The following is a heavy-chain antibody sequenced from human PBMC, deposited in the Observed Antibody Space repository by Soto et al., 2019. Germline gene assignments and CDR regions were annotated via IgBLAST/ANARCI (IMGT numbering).Heavy chain of an antibody. D-gene: IGHD2-15*01. CDR2: IYSGGNT. CDR3: ARGPLTRVLCSGGSCYVDY. CDR1: GFTVSDNY. J-gene: IGHJ4*02. V-gene: IGHV3-66*01. Sequence: PGGSLRLSCVASGFTVSDNYMSWVRRAPGKGLECVSIIYSGGNTYYAESVKGRFTISRDNSKNTVYLQMNSLRAEDTAVYYCARGPLTRVLCSGGSCYVDYWGQGT.